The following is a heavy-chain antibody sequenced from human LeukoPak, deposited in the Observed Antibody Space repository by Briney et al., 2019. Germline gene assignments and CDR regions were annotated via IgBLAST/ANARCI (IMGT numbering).Heavy chain of an antibody. D-gene: IGHD3-10*01. CDR1: GFTFSDYY. V-gene: IGHV3-11*01. Sequence: GGSLRLSCAASGFTFSDYYMSWIRQAPGKGLGRVSYISSSGSTIYYADSVKGRFTISRDNAKNSLYLQMNSLRAEDTAVYYCARDGRLLWFGELCCGMDVWGQGTTVTVSS. J-gene: IGHJ6*02. CDR3: ARDGRLLWFGELCCGMDV. CDR2: ISSSGSTI.